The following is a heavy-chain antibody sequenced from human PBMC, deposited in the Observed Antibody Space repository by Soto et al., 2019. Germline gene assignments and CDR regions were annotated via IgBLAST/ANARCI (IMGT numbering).Heavy chain of an antibody. D-gene: IGHD3-22*01. Sequence: RGSLRLSCSASGFTFSSYAMHWVRQAPGKGLEYVSAISSNGGSTYYADSVKGRFTISRDNSKNTLYLQMSSLRAEDTAVYYCARDGDYYDSSGYYYFDYWGQGTLVTVSS. CDR3: ARDGDYYDSSGYYYFDY. J-gene: IGHJ4*02. V-gene: IGHV3-64D*06. CDR2: ISSNGGST. CDR1: GFTFSSYA.